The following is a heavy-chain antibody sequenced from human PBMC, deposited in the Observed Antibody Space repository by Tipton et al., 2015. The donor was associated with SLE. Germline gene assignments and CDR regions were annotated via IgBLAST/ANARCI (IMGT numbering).Heavy chain of an antibody. CDR2: VYPGGST. D-gene: IGHD5-18*01. CDR3: ARDLLDTAMVTVDV. Sequence: TLSLTCTVSGGSVSNEFHYWSWIRQPAGKGLEWIGRVYPGGSTNYNPSFNSRVTISVDTSKNQFSLKLTSMTAADTAVYYCARDLLDTAMVTVDVWGKGTTVTVSS. J-gene: IGHJ6*04. V-gene: IGHV4-61*02. CDR1: GGSVSNEFHY.